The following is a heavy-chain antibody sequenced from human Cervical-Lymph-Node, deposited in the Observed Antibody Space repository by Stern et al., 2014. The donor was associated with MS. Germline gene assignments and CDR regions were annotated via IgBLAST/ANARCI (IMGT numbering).Heavy chain of an antibody. Sequence: ESGPALVKPTQTLTLTCTFSGFSLVTSGVRVSWIRQPPGKALEWLARIDCNENTFYNTSLMHSLTISKDTSKNQVVLTMTNVDPVDTATYYCARMMGSGYRHYFDYWGQGTPVTVS. CDR3: ARMMGSGYRHYFDY. D-gene: IGHD3-3*01. V-gene: IGHV2-70*04. J-gene: IGHJ4*02. CDR2: IDCNENT. CDR1: GFSLVTSGVR.